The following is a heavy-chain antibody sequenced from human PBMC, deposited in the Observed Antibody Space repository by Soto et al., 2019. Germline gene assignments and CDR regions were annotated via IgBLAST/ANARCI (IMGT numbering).Heavy chain of an antibody. Sequence: SVKVSCKASGGTFSSYAISWVRQAPGQGLEWMGGIIPIFGTANYAQKFQGRVTITADKSTSTAYMELSSLRSEDTAVYYCARVEKFLEGLNWFDPWGQGTLVTVSS. J-gene: IGHJ5*02. CDR1: GGTFSSYA. CDR3: ARVEKFLEGLNWFDP. D-gene: IGHD3-3*01. CDR2: IIPIFGTA. V-gene: IGHV1-69*06.